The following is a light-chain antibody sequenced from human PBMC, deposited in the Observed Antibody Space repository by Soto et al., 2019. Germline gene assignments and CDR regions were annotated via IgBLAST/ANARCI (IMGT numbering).Light chain of an antibody. J-gene: IGKJ1*01. CDR1: QSVSSN. Sequence: EILMTQSPATLSVSTGDRATLSCRASQSVSSNLAWYQQKPGQAPRLLIYGASTRATGIPARFSGSGSGTEFTLTISSLQSEDFAVYYCQQYNNWPGTFGQGTKVDIK. CDR3: QQYNNWPGT. CDR2: GAS. V-gene: IGKV3-15*01.